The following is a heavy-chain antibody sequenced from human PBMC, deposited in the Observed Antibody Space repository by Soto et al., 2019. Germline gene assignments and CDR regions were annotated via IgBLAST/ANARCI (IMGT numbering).Heavy chain of an antibody. CDR2: VDASGNT. V-gene: IGHV4-4*07. CDR3: ARDVGGSVVPHWFDP. D-gene: IGHD3-22*01. Sequence: QVQLQESGPGLVKASETLSLSCTVSGHSISADYWSWIRQPAGKRLEWIGRVDASGNTNYNPFLKSRVTMSVDTWKNQFFLKVRSVTAADTAMYFCARDVGGSVVPHWFDPWGQGALVTVSS. J-gene: IGHJ5*02. CDR1: GHSISADY.